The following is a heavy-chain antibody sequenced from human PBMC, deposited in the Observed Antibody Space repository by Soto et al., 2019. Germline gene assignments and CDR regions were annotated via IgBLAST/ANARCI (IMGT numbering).Heavy chain of an antibody. Sequence: QVQLVQSGAEVKKPGSSVKVSCKASGGTFSSYAISWVRQAPGQGLEWMGGIIPIFGTANYAQKFQGRVTITADESTSTAYMELSSLRSEDTAVYYCASGPWDGYNASNWFDPWGQGTLVTVSS. CDR1: GGTFSSYA. J-gene: IGHJ5*02. D-gene: IGHD5-12*01. V-gene: IGHV1-69*12. CDR3: ASGPWDGYNASNWFDP. CDR2: IIPIFGTA.